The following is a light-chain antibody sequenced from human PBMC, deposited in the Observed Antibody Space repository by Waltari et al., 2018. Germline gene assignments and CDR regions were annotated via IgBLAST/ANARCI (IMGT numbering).Light chain of an antibody. CDR2: EVS. V-gene: IGKV2D-29*01. Sequence: IVMTPAPLSLSVTPGHPASMSCKSSPSLLHRDGRARLYWYVHKPGQPPQLLIHEVSNRFSGVTDRFSGSGSGTDFTLKISRVEAEDVGVYFCMQNIQLPTFGQGTKVEIE. CDR1: PSLLHRDGRAR. J-gene: IGKJ1*01. CDR3: MQNIQLPT.